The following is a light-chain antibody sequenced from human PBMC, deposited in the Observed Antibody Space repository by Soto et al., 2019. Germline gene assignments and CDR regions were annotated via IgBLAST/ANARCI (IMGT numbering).Light chain of an antibody. CDR2: AAS. CDR1: QGISSY. Sequence: AIRMTQSPSSFSASTGDRVTITCRASQGISSYLAWYQQKPGKAPKLLIYAASTLQSGVPSRFSGSGSGTDFTLTISCLQSEDFATYYCQQYYSYPETFGQGTKEEIQ. J-gene: IGKJ1*01. CDR3: QQYYSYPET. V-gene: IGKV1-8*01.